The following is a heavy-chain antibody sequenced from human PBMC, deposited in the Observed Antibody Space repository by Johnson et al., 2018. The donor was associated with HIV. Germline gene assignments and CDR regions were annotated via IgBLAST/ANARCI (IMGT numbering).Heavy chain of an antibody. CDR3: ASLGSSGAFDI. Sequence: MQLVESGGGLVKPGGSLRLSCAASGFTVSSNYMSWVRQAPGKGLEWVGRIKSKTSGGTADYTAPLKGRFTISRDDSKNTLYLQMNSLKTEDTAMYYCASLGSSGAFDIWGQGTMVTVSS. CDR1: GFTVSSNY. CDR2: IKSKTSGGTA. D-gene: IGHD6-19*01. V-gene: IGHV3-15*01. J-gene: IGHJ3*02.